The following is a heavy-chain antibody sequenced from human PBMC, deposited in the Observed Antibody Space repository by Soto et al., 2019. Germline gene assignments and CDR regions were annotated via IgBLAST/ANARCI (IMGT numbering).Heavy chain of an antibody. Sequence: QVQLVQSGAEVKKPGSSVKVSCTASGGTFNSYTINWVRQAPGQRPEWVGRVNPIVARSTSATKFQGRVTLTADKSTSKAYMDLTGLKSEDTAVYYCATSYGSGSTHFDSWGQGTLVTVSS. CDR1: GGTFNSYT. D-gene: IGHD3-10*01. V-gene: IGHV1-69*02. CDR3: ATSYGSGSTHFDS. CDR2: VNPIVARS. J-gene: IGHJ4*02.